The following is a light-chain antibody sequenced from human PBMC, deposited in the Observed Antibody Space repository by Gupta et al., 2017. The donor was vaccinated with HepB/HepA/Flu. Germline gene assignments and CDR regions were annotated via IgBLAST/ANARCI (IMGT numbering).Light chain of an antibody. CDR3: QQYNSYSRT. J-gene: IGKJ1*01. V-gene: IGKV1-5*03. CDR2: KAS. Sequence: DIQMTKSPSTLSASVGDRVAITCRASQSIGTWLAWYQQRPGKAPTLLIYKASTLESGVPSRFSATGSGTEFTLTINSLQSDDFATYYCQQYNSYSRTFGQGTKVEI. CDR1: QSIGTW.